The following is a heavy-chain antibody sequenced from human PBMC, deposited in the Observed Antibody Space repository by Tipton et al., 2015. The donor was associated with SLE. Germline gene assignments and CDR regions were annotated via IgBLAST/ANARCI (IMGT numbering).Heavy chain of an antibody. V-gene: IGHV4-4*07. Sequence: TLSLTCTVSGGSLSNYYWSWIRQPAGKGLEWIGRVHSSGRTHYSPSLSSRVTVSVDTSKNQFSLKLTSVIAADTAVYYCVRDPTGGQFPQFDFWGHGTLVTVSS. CDR1: GGSLSNYY. J-gene: IGHJ4*01. D-gene: IGHD1-14*01. CDR2: VHSSGRT. CDR3: VRDPTGGQFPQFDF.